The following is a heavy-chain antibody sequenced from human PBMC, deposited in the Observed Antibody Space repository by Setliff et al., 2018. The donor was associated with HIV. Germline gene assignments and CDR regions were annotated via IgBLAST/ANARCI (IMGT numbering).Heavy chain of an antibody. CDR3: ATLQSSGWPHGIEY. CDR1: GGSISPTNYY. J-gene: IGHJ4*02. Sequence: SETLSLTCTVSGGSISPTNYYWGWTRQPPGKGLEWIGSIYYSGSTYYKSSLKNRVTISVDTSKNHFSLKVNFVTAADTAVYYCATLQSSGWPHGIEYWGQGTLVTVSS. CDR2: IYYSGST. D-gene: IGHD6-19*01. V-gene: IGHV4-39*01.